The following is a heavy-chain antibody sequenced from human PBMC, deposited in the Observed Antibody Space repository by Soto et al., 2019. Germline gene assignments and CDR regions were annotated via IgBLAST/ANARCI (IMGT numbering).Heavy chain of an antibody. CDR1: GGSISSGGYY. V-gene: IGHV4-31*03. D-gene: IGHD3-16*01. CDR3: ASDPGLRDTLGELYGLGYYYGMDV. CDR2: IYYSGST. Sequence: QVQLQESGPGLVKPSQTLSLTCTVSGGSISSGGYYWSWIRQHPGKGLEWIGYIYYSGSTYYNPSLKSRVTISVDTSKNQFSLKLSSVTAADTAVYYCASDPGLRDTLGELYGLGYYYGMDVWGQGTTVTVSS. J-gene: IGHJ6*02.